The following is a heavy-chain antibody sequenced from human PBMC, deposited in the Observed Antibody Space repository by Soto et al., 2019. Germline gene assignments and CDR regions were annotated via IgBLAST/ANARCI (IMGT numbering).Heavy chain of an antibody. D-gene: IGHD2-8*02. Sequence: PSETLSLTCTVSGDSISGYYWSWIRQAPGKGLEWIGYTYYTGRTDYNPSLKSRVSMSVDTSKNKFSLELTSVTAADTAVYYCARLEVLASISYYIDV. CDR2: TYYTGRT. CDR1: GDSISGYY. V-gene: IGHV4-59*01. CDR3: ARLEVLASISYYIDV. J-gene: IGHJ6*03.